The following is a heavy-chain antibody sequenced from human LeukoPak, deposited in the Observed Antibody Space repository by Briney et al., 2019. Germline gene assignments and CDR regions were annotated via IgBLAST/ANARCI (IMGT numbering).Heavy chain of an antibody. CDR1: GGSFSGYY. D-gene: IGHD2-21*02. Sequence: SETLSLTCAVYGGSFSGYYWSWIRQPPGKGLEWVGEINHSGSTYYNPSLKSRVTISVDRSKNQFSLKLSSVTAADTAVYYCARKLRCGGDCSWYFDLWGRGTLVTVSS. CDR3: ARKLRCGGDCSWYFDL. CDR2: INHSGST. J-gene: IGHJ2*01. V-gene: IGHV4-34*01.